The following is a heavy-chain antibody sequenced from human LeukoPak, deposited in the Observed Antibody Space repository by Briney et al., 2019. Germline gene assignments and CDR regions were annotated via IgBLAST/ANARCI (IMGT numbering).Heavy chain of an antibody. J-gene: IGHJ4*02. Sequence: PGGSLRLSCAASGSTFSNAWMSWVRQAPGKGLEWVGRIKSKTDGGTTDYAAPVKGRFTISRDDSKNTLYLQMNSLKTEDTAVYYCTTDQVAVGGWLNDYWGQGTLVTVSS. CDR1: GSTFSNAW. D-gene: IGHD6-19*01. CDR2: IKSKTDGGTT. CDR3: TTDQVAVGGWLNDY. V-gene: IGHV3-15*01.